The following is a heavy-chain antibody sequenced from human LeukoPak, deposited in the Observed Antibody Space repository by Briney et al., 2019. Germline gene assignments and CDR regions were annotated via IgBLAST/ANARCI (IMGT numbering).Heavy chain of an antibody. CDR1: GGTFSSYS. J-gene: IGHJ4*02. D-gene: IGHD3-3*01. Sequence: SVKVSCKASGGTFSSYSISWVRQAPGQGLEWMGGIIPIFGTANYAQKFQGRVTITADESTSTAYKEVSSLRSEDTAVYYCARGDFWSGYTYYFDYWGQGTLVTVSS. V-gene: IGHV1-69*13. CDR3: ARGDFWSGYTYYFDY. CDR2: IIPIFGTA.